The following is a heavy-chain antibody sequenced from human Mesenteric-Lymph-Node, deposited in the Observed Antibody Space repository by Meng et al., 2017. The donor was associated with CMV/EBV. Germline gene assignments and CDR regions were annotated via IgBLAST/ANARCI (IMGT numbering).Heavy chain of an antibody. CDR2: ISSGGRT. Sequence: GESLKISCAASGFTFSNFALNWVRQAPGKGLEWVSVISSGGRTHYADSVKGRFTISRDNSKNALYLQMNSLRAEDTAVYYCAKDRDIALTHPRNYFDYWGQGTLVTVSS. CDR1: GFTFSNFA. V-gene: IGHV3-23*01. D-gene: IGHD2-15*01. CDR3: AKDRDIALTHPRNYFDY. J-gene: IGHJ4*02.